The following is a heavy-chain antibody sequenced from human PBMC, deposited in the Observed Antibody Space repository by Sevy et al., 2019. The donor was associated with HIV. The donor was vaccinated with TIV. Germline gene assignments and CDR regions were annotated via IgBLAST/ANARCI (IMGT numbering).Heavy chain of an antibody. V-gene: IGHV3-30-3*01. CDR2: ISYDGSNK. CDR1: GFTFSSYA. Sequence: GGSLRLSCAASGFTFSSYAMHWVRQAPGKGLEWVAVISYDGSNKYYADSVKGRFTISRDNSKNTLYLQMNSLRAEDTAVYYCARDLGIPWSGYLDYLGQGTLVTVSS. CDR3: ARDLGIPWSGYLDY. D-gene: IGHD3-3*01. J-gene: IGHJ4*02.